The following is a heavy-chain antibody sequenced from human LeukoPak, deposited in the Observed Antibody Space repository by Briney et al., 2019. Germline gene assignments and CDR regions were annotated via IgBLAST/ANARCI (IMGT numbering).Heavy chain of an antibody. CDR3: ARDGITGTQGGFDY. CDR1: GYTFTGYY. J-gene: IGHJ4*02. Sequence: ASVKVSCKASGYTFTGYYMHWVRQAPGQGLERMGWINPNSGGTNYAQKFQGRVTMTRDTSISTAYMELSRLRSDDTAVYYCARDGITGTQGGFDYWGQGTLVTVSS. V-gene: IGHV1-2*02. D-gene: IGHD1-20*01. CDR2: INPNSGGT.